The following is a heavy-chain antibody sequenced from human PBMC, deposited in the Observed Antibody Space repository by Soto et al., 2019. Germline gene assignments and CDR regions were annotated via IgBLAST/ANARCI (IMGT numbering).Heavy chain of an antibody. D-gene: IGHD3-3*01. Sequence: GGSLRLSCAAPGFTFSSYEMNWVRQAPGKGLEWVSYISSSGSTIYYADSVKGRFTISRDNAKNSLYLQMNSLRAEDTAVYYCAKSGFLEWLSEYFQHWGQGTLVTVSS. CDR1: GFTFSSYE. J-gene: IGHJ1*01. CDR2: ISSSGSTI. CDR3: AKSGFLEWLSEYFQH. V-gene: IGHV3-48*03.